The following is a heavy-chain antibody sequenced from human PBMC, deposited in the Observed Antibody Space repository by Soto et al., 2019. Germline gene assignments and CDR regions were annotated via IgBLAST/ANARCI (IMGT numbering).Heavy chain of an antibody. D-gene: IGHD3-22*01. CDR2: IYWDHSE. J-gene: IGHJ2*01. V-gene: IGHV2-5*02. Sequence: QITLKESGPTLVKPTQTLTLTCTFSGFSLSTSGVGVGWIRQPPGKALEWLALIYWDHSERYSPSLKSRLTITKDTSKNQVVLTLTNMDPVDTATYYCIHTVRWLYFELWGRGTLVTVSS. CDR1: GFSLSTSGVG. CDR3: IHTVRWLYFEL.